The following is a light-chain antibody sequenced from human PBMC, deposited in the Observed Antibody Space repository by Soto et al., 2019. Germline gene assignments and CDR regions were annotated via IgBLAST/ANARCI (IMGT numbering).Light chain of an antibody. CDR3: QQYGSSPT. CDR2: GAT. V-gene: IGKV3-20*01. Sequence: EIVLTQSPGTLSLSPGERATLSCRASQSVRSSYLAWYQQKPGQAPRLLIYGATTRATGIPDRFSGSGSGTDFTLTISRLEPEYFAVYYFQQYGSSPTFGQGTKVEIK. J-gene: IGKJ1*01. CDR1: QSVRSSY.